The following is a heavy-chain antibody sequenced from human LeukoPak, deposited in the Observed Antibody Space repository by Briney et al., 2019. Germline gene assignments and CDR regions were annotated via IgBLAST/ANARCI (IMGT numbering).Heavy chain of an antibody. CDR2: INQDGSEK. J-gene: IGHJ4*02. CDR3: ARLNWGLGSFDY. V-gene: IGHV3-7*05. Sequence: GRSLRLSCAASGFTFSSYAMHWVRQAPGKGLEWVANINQDGSEKTYVDSVRGRFPISRDNAKNSLFLQMNSLRAEDTAVYYCARLNWGLGSFDYWGQGTLVTVSS. D-gene: IGHD7-27*01. CDR1: GFTFSSYA.